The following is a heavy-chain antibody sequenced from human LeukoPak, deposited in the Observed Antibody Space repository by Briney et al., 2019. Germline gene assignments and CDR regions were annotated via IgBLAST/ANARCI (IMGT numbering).Heavy chain of an antibody. CDR1: GGSISSSSYS. V-gene: IGHV4-39*07. CDR3: ARMAAAGDYYYGMDV. CDR2: IYYSGST. J-gene: IGHJ6*02. D-gene: IGHD6-13*01. Sequence: PSETLSLTCTVSGGSISSSSYSWGWIRQPPGKGLEWIGSIYYSGSTNYNPSLKSRVSISVDTSKNQFSLKLSSVTAADTAVYYCARMAAAGDYYYGMDVWGQGTTVTVSS.